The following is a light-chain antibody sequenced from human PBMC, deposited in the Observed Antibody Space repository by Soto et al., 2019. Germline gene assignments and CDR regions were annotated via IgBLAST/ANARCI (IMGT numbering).Light chain of an antibody. CDR3: QQYGSSPWT. Sequence: ETVLTQSPGTLSLSPGESATLSCRASQSAFSSYLAWFQKKPGQAPRLLIYSASSRATGVPDRFSGSGSGTDFTLTISRLEPEDFAVYYCQQYGSSPWTLGQGTKVEIK. CDR1: QSAFSSY. V-gene: IGKV3-20*01. CDR2: SAS. J-gene: IGKJ1*01.